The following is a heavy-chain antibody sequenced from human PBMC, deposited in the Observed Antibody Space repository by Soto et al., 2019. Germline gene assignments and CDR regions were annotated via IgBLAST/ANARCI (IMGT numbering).Heavy chain of an antibody. V-gene: IGHV3-74*01. CDR3: ARGARNYYYFDY. D-gene: IGHD1-7*01. J-gene: IGHJ4*02. CDR1: GFTFSNYW. CDR2: INGDGSTT. Sequence: EVQLVESGGGLVQPGGSQRFSCAASGFTFSNYWMHWVRQAPGKGLVWVSRINGDGSTTNYADSVKGRFTISRDNDKNTLYLPMNSLRAEDTGVYYCARGARNYYYFDYWGQGTLVTVSS.